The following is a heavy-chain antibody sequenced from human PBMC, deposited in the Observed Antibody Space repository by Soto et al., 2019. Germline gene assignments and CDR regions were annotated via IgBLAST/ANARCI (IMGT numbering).Heavy chain of an antibody. V-gene: IGHV1-24*01. CDR3: ATDRPDSSGYLTWDGMDV. J-gene: IGHJ6*02. CDR2: FDPEDGET. D-gene: IGHD3-22*01. Sequence: GASVKVSCKVSGYTLTELSMHWVRQAPGKGLEWMGGFDPEDGETIYAQKFQGRVTMTEDTSTDTAYMELSSLRSEDTAVYYCATDRPDSSGYLTWDGMDVWGQGATVTVSS. CDR1: GYTLTELS.